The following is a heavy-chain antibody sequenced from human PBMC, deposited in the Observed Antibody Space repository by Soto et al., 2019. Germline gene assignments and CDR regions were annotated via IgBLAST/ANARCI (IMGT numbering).Heavy chain of an antibody. CDR2: TREDGSQK. J-gene: IGHJ4*02. CDR3: ARYPNPTVAGLPFDF. CDR1: GFSFSTYW. Sequence: VGSLRLSCVASGFSFSTYWMSWVRQAPGKGLECVANTREDGSQKYYVDSVKGRFTISRDNAKNSLYLQMNSLKAEDTAVYYCARYPNPTVAGLPFDFWGQGTLVTVSS. D-gene: IGHD6-19*01. V-gene: IGHV3-7*03.